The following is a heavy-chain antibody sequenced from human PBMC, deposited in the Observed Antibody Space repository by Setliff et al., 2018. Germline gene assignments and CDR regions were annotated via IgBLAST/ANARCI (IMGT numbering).Heavy chain of an antibody. CDR3: ARVARLVLSRNAFDI. J-gene: IGHJ3*02. CDR2: IYYSGST. CDR1: GGSFSGYY. D-gene: IGHD2-2*01. V-gene: IGHV4-34*01. Sequence: SETLSLTCAVYGGSFSGYYWGWIRQPPGKGLEWIGSIYYSGSTNYNPSLKSRVTISLDTSKNQFSLNLTSVTATDTAVYYCARVARLVLSRNAFDIWGQGTMVTVSS.